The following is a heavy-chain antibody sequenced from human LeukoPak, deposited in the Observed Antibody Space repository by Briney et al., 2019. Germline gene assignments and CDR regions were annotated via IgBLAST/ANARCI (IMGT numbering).Heavy chain of an antibody. CDR1: GFTFSSYG. V-gene: IGHV3-30*03. J-gene: IGHJ4*02. Sequence: GRSLRLSCAVSGFTFSSYGMHWVRQAPGKGLEWVAVISYDGSNRYYADSVKGRFTISRDTSKNTLYLQMNSLRTEDTAVYYCASVYCSGGSCYYGGDYWGQGTLVTVSS. CDR2: ISYDGSNR. D-gene: IGHD2-15*01. CDR3: ASVYCSGGSCYYGGDY.